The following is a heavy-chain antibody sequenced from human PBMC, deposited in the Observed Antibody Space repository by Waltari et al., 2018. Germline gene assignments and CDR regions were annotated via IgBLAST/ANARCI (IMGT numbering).Heavy chain of an antibody. CDR3: ARGEYGGYSYGHYDY. D-gene: IGHD5-18*01. J-gene: IGHJ4*02. Sequence: QVQLQQWGAGLLNPSETLSLTCAVYGGSFSGYYWSWIRQPPGKGLGWIGEINHSGSTKYNQSRKGRVTISVDTCKNQFSLKLSSVTAADTAGYYCARGEYGGYSYGHYDYWGQGTLVTVSA. CDR1: GGSFSGYY. CDR2: INHSGST. V-gene: IGHV4-34*01.